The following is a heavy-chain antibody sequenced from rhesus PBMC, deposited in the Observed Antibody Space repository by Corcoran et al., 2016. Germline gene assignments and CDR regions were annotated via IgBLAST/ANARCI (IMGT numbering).Heavy chain of an antibody. CDR2: IYGNSAST. CDR1: GCSISGYYY. J-gene: IGHJ4*01. Sequence: QVQLQESGPGLVQPSETLSLTCTVSGCSISGYYYWRWIRQPPGMGLEWIGGIYGNSASTNYNPSLKSRVTISKDTSKNQFSLKLSSVTAADTAVYYCARRGIAGTTSYFDYWGQGVLVTVSS. D-gene: IGHD1-20*01. V-gene: IGHV4-143*01. CDR3: ARRGIAGTTSYFDY.